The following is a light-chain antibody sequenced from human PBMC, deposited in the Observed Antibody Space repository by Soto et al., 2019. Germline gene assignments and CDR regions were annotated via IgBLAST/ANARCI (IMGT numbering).Light chain of an antibody. V-gene: IGKV3-15*01. Sequence: ETVMTQSPDTLSVSPGERATLSCRASQSVNSNLARFQQKPGQAPRLLIYDASIRAAGIPARFSGRGSGTEFTLTISSLQSEDFAIYYCQQYDDWPPLTFGQGNKVEVK. CDR1: QSVNSN. CDR3: QQYDDWPPLT. J-gene: IGKJ1*01. CDR2: DAS.